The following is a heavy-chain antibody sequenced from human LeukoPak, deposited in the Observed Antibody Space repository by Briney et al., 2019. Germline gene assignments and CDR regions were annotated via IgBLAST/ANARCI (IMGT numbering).Heavy chain of an antibody. Sequence: GGSLRLSCAASGFTFSSHAMSWVRQAPGKGLEWVSAVTASADNTYYADSVKGRFTISRGNSKNTLYLQVNSLRAEDTAVYYCAKGDYYGSGTFFRNGMDVWGQGTTVTVSS. J-gene: IGHJ6*02. CDR1: GFTFSSHA. CDR2: VTASADNT. V-gene: IGHV3-23*01. D-gene: IGHD3-10*01. CDR3: AKGDYYGSGTFFRNGMDV.